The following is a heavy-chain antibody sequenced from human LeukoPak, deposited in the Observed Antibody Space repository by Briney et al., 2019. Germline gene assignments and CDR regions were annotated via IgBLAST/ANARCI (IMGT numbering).Heavy chain of an antibody. CDR1: GLTVSSNH. Sequence: GGSLRLSCAASGLTVSSNHMSWVRQAPGKGLEWVSVIYSGGSTYYADSVKGRFTISRDNSKNTLYLQMNSLRAEDTAVYYCARDRQQQLVFDYWGQGTLVTVSS. J-gene: IGHJ4*02. CDR3: ARDRQQQLVFDY. V-gene: IGHV3-66*01. CDR2: IYSGGST. D-gene: IGHD6-13*01.